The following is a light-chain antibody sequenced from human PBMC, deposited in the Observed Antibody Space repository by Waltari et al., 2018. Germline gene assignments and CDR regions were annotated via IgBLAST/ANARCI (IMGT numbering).Light chain of an antibody. V-gene: IGLV3-1*01. CDR3: QAWGTSVVI. CDR2: QDN. J-gene: IGLJ2*01. Sequence: SSELTQPPSVSVSPGQTATITCSGDGLGRQYASWYQQTPGQAPTLLIYQDNKRPSGIPERFSGSVYGDTATLTISGTQSVDEADYYCQAWGTSVVIFGGGTKLTVL. CDR1: GLGRQY.